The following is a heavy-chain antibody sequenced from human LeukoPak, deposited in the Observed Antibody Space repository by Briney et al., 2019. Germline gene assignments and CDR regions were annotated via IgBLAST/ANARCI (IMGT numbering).Heavy chain of an antibody. CDR2: ISGSGGST. J-gene: IGHJ6*03. CDR3: ARDRNSGYDWAWWSYYYYMDV. CDR1: GFTFSSYA. V-gene: IGHV3-23*01. Sequence: GGSLRLSCAASGFTFSSYAMSWVRQAPGKGLEWVSAISGSGGSTYYADSVKGRFTISRDNSKNTLYLQMNSLRAEDTAVYYCARDRNSGYDWAWWSYYYYMDVWGKGTTVTVSS. D-gene: IGHD5-12*01.